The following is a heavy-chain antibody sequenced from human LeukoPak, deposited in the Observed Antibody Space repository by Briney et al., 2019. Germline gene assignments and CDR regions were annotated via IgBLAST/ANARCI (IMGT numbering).Heavy chain of an antibody. D-gene: IGHD2-15*01. CDR2: ISYDGSNK. CDR1: GFTFSSYA. V-gene: IGHV3-30-3*01. Sequence: GGSLRLSGAASGFTFSSYAMHWVRQAPGKGLEWVAVISYDGSNKYYADSVKGRFTISRDNSKNTLYLQMNSLRAEDTAVYYCAKERLGYCSGGSCFPDAFDIWGQGTMVTVSS. J-gene: IGHJ3*02. CDR3: AKERLGYCSGGSCFPDAFDI.